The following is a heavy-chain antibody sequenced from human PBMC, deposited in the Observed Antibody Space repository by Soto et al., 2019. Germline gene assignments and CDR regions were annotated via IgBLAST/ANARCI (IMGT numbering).Heavy chain of an antibody. CDR2: IIPIFGTA. J-gene: IGHJ3*01. Sequence: GQGLEWMGGIIPIFGTANYAQKFQGRVTITADESTSTAYMELSSLRSEDTAVYYCARDSLPVYYGSGRPPHNAFDFWGQGTMVT. CDR3: ARDSLPVYYGSGRPPHNAFDF. D-gene: IGHD3-10*01. V-gene: IGHV1-69*01.